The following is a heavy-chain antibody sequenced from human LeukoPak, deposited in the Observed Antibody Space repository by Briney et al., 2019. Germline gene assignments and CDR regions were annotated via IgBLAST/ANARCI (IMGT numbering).Heavy chain of an antibody. CDR3: ARGRRILGGPENAGDFFDF. CDR1: GYTLTDYY. V-gene: IGHV1-2*02. D-gene: IGHD3-16*01. Sequence: ASVKVSCKASGYTLTDYYLHWVRQAPGQGLKWMGWIKPNSGATHYAQSFQARVTMTRDTSIASSYMELTGLESDDTAVYYCARGRRILGGPENAGDFFDFWGQGSLVTVSS. J-gene: IGHJ4*01. CDR2: IKPNSGAT.